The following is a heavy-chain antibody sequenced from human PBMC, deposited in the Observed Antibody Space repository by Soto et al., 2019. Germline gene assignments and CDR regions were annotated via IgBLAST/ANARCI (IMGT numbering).Heavy chain of an antibody. V-gene: IGHV4-59*01. CDR1: GGSISSYY. D-gene: IGHD6-19*01. Sequence: SETLSLTCTVSGGSISSYYWSWIRQPPGKGLEWIGYIYYSGSTNYNPSLKSRVTISVDTSKNQFSLKLSSVTAADTAVYYCARDNSSGWYMGPPNDAFDIWGQGTMVTVSS. CDR2: IYYSGST. CDR3: ARDNSSGWYMGPPNDAFDI. J-gene: IGHJ3*02.